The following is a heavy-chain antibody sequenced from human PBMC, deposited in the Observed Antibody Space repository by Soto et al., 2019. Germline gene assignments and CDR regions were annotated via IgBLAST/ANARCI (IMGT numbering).Heavy chain of an antibody. CDR1: GGSISSYY. CDR2: IYYSGST. Sequence: SETLSLTCTFSGGSISSYYWSWIRQPPGKGLEWIGYIYYSGSTNYNPSLKSRVTISVDTSKNQFSLKLSSVTAADTAVYYCARLNIVATISWYFDYWGRGTLVTVSS. V-gene: IGHV4-59*12. CDR3: ARLNIVATISWYFDY. D-gene: IGHD5-12*01. J-gene: IGHJ4*02.